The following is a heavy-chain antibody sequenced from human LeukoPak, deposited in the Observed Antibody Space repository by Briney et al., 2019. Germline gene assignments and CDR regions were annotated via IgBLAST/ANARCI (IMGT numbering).Heavy chain of an antibody. CDR3: ARDTAVAGTSFDY. V-gene: IGHV1-69*08. D-gene: IGHD6-19*01. Sequence: GASVKVSCKASGGVFTTYTMSWVRQAPGQGLEWMGSIIPFLGTTNYAQKFQGRVTITADEPTRTAYMELSSLRSEGTAVYYCARDTAVAGTSFDYWGQGTLVTVSS. CDR2: IIPFLGTT. J-gene: IGHJ4*02. CDR1: GGVFTTYT.